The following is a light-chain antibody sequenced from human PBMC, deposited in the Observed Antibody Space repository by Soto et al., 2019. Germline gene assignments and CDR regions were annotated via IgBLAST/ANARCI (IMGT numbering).Light chain of an antibody. CDR2: AAS. CDR1: QSISSW. CDR3: QQYNSWPLT. Sequence: IQLTQSHYTLSASVGDRVTLTCLASQSISSWLAWYQQKLGKAPKLLIYAASTLQSGVPSRFSGSGSGTEFTLTISSLQSEDFAVYYCQQYNSWPLTFGGGTKVDIK. V-gene: IGKV1-5*01. J-gene: IGKJ4*01.